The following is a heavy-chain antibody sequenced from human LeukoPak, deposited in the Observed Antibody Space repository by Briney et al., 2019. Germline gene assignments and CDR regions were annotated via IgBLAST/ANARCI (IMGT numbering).Heavy chain of an antibody. CDR3: ARGRLGDSFDH. Sequence: SQTLSLTCIVSGGSTTSGSFYWNWIRQSAGKGLEWIGRIYTSDSTNYNPSFKSRVTISVDTSKNQFSLNLSSVTAADTAVYYCARGRLGDSFDHWGQGILVTVSS. J-gene: IGHJ4*02. CDR2: IYTSDST. CDR1: GGSTTSGSFY. V-gene: IGHV4-61*02. D-gene: IGHD3-16*01.